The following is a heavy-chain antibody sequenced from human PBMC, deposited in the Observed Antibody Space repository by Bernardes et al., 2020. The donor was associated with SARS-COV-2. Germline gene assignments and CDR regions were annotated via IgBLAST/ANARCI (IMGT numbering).Heavy chain of an antibody. CDR1: GFSLRTSGMC. V-gene: IGHV2-70*11. J-gene: IGHJ4*02. D-gene: IGHD5-12*01. CDR2: IDWDDDK. Sequence: SGPTLVKPTQPLTLTCTFSGFSLRTSGMCVSWIRQPPGKALEWLARIDWDDDKYYNRSLKTRLTISKDTSKNQVVLTMTSMDPVDTATYYCARACGYSGYENVAVDYWGPGILVNVSS. CDR3: ARACGYSGYENVAVDY.